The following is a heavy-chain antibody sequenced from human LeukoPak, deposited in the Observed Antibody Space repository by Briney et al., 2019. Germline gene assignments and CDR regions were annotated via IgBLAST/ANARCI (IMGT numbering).Heavy chain of an antibody. CDR1: GGSISSGSYY. D-gene: IGHD6-19*01. CDR2: IYTSGST. Sequence: SETLSLTCTVSGGSISSGSYYWSRIRQPAGKGLEWIGRIYTSGSTNYNPSLKSRVTISVDTSKNQFSLKLSSVTAADTAVYYCARDAAVAGTSGWFDPWGQGTLVTVSS. J-gene: IGHJ5*02. V-gene: IGHV4-61*02. CDR3: ARDAAVAGTSGWFDP.